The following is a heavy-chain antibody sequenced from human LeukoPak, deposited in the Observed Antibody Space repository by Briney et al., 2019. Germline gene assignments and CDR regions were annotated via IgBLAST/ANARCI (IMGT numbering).Heavy chain of an antibody. CDR2: INTGNGDT. D-gene: IGHD3-22*01. V-gene: IGHV1-3*04. CDR1: GYTFTSYA. Sequence: ASVKVSCKASGYTFTSYAMDWVRQAPGQRLEWMGWINTGNGDTKYSQKFQGRVTITRDTSASTAYMELSSLRSEDTAVYYCARDRTSYYDSRGYTFDYWGQGTLVIVSA. J-gene: IGHJ4*02. CDR3: ARDRTSYYDSRGYTFDY.